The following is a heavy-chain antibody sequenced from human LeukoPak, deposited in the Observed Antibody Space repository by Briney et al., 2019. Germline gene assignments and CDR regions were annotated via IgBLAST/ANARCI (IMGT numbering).Heavy chain of an antibody. Sequence: GGSLRLSCAASGFTFSSYEMNWVRQAPGKGLEWVSYISSSGSTIYYADSVKGRFTISRDNSKNTLYLQMDSLRAEDTAVYYCARGHSEGYFDWFDPWGQGTLVTVSS. CDR3: ARGHSEGYFDWFDP. D-gene: IGHD6-13*01. CDR2: ISSSGSTI. V-gene: IGHV3-48*03. CDR1: GFTFSSYE. J-gene: IGHJ5*02.